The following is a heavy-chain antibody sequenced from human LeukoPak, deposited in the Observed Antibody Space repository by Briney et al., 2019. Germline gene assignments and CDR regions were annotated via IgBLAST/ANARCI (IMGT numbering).Heavy chain of an antibody. D-gene: IGHD1-1*01. J-gene: IGHJ4*02. CDR1: GGSISTYY. CDR2: IYTSWDT. V-gene: IGHV4-4*09. Sequence: SETLSLTCTVSGGSISTYYGSWIRQPPGEGLEWIGYIYTSWDTNYNPSLKRRVTISGDTSKNQFSMKLSSVTAADTAFYYCARHAPTGTPTIFDYWGQGTLVTVSS. CDR3: ARHAPTGTPTIFDY.